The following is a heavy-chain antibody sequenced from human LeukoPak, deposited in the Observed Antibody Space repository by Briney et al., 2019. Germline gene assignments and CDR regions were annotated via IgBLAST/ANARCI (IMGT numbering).Heavy chain of an antibody. J-gene: IGHJ6*04. CDR3: ARDSAAISV. D-gene: IGHD2-2*02. CDR1: GLTFSTYW. V-gene: IGHV3-74*01. Sequence: GGSLRLSCAASGLTFSTYWMHWVRQGPGKGLVWVSRTNPDGSSTSYADSVKGRFTISRDNAKNTVYLQMNSLRAEDTAVYYCARDSAAISVWGKGTTVTVSS. CDR2: TNPDGSST.